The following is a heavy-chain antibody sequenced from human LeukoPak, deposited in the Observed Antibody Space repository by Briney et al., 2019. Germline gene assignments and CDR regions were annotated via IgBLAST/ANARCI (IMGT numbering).Heavy chain of an antibody. CDR3: ARQGRLDIVVVPAPNWFDP. CDR2: IYYSGST. V-gene: IGHV4-39*01. CDR1: GGSISSSSYY. D-gene: IGHD2-2*03. Sequence: SETLSLTCTVSGGSISSSSYYWGWIRQPPGKGLEWIGSIYYSGSTYYNPSLKSRVTISVDTSKNQFSLKLSSVTAADTAVYYCARQGRLDIVVVPAPNWFDPWGQGTLVTVSS. J-gene: IGHJ5*02.